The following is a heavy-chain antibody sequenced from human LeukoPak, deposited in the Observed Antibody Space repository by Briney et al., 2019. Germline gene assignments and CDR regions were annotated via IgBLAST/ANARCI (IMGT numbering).Heavy chain of an antibody. CDR1: GDSTSSGSYC. CDR2: IYNSANT. Sequence: SETLSLTCTVSGDSTSSGSYCWDWIRQPPGKGLEWIGNIYNSANTHYNPSLKTRITMSVDTSKNQFSLKLNSVTAADTGIYYCARHSRSGYIGYENAFDIWGQGTMVTVSS. D-gene: IGHD5-12*01. J-gene: IGHJ3*02. CDR3: ARHSRSGYIGYENAFDI. V-gene: IGHV4-39*01.